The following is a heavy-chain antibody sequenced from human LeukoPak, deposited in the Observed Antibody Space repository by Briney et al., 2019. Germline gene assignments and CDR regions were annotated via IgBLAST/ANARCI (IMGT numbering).Heavy chain of an antibody. Sequence: PGGSLRLSCAASGFTFSDYYMSWIRQAPGKGLEWVSYISSSGSTIYYADSVKGRFTISRDNAKNSLYLQMNSLRAEDAAVYYCARGARSSWFHFDYWGQGTLVTVSS. V-gene: IGHV3-11*04. CDR2: ISSSGSTI. CDR3: ARGARSSWFHFDY. D-gene: IGHD6-13*01. J-gene: IGHJ4*02. CDR1: GFTFSDYY.